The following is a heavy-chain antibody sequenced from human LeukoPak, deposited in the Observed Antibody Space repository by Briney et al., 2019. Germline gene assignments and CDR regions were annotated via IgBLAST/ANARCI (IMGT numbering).Heavy chain of an antibody. V-gene: IGHV1-2*02. CDR3: ARGYCSGGSCYHDY. D-gene: IGHD2-15*01. J-gene: IGHJ4*02. CDR2: INPNSGGT. CDR1: GYTFTGYY. Sequence: ASVKVSCKASGYTFTGYYMHWVRQAPGQGLEWMGWINPNSGGTNYAQKFQGRVTMTRDTSISTAYMELSRLRSDDTAVYYCARGYCSGGSCYHDYWGQGTLATVSS.